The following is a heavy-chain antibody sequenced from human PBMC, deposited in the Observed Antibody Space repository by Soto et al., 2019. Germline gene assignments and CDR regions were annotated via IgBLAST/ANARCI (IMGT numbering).Heavy chain of an antibody. CDR3: ARNYDSRTYYYYGMDV. Sequence: QVQLVQSGAEVKKPGSSVTVSCKASGGTFSSYAINWVRQAPGQGLEWMGGIIPIFGTANYAQKFQGRVTITADKSTSTAYMELSSLRSEDTAVYYCARNYDSRTYYYYGMDVWGQGTTVTVSS. CDR1: GGTFSSYA. CDR2: IIPIFGTA. V-gene: IGHV1-69*06. J-gene: IGHJ6*02. D-gene: IGHD3-22*01.